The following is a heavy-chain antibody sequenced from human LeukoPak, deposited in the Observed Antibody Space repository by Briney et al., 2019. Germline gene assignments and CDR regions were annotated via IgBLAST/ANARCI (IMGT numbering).Heavy chain of an antibody. CDR1: GYTFTSYG. J-gene: IGHJ3*02. Sequence: GASVKVSCKASGYTFTSYGISWVRQAPGQGLEWMGWISAYNGNTNYVQKLQGRVTMTTDTSTSTAYMELRSLRSDDTAVYYCARWGGYCSGGSCDDAFDIWGQGTMVTVSS. D-gene: IGHD2-15*01. CDR3: ARWGGYCSGGSCDDAFDI. V-gene: IGHV1-18*01. CDR2: ISAYNGNT.